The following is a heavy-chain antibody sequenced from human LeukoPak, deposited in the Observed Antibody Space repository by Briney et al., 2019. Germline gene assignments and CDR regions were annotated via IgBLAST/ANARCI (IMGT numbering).Heavy chain of an antibody. J-gene: IGHJ4*02. CDR3: ASMDGGSYYLDY. Sequence: PSETLSLTCAVSGGSISSSNWWSWVRQPPGKGLEWIGEIYHSGSTNYNPSLKSRVTISVDKSKNQFSPKLSSVTAADTAVYYCASMDGGSYYLDYWGQGTLVTVSS. CDR1: GGSISSSNW. V-gene: IGHV4-4*02. CDR2: IYHSGST. D-gene: IGHD1-26*01.